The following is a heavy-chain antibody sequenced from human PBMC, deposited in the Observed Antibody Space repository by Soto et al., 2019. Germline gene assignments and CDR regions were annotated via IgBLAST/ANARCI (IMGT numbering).Heavy chain of an antibody. CDR3: ARDDAYYYCSGSYSPGWFDP. CDR2: IYYSGST. D-gene: IGHD3-10*01. Sequence: TLSLTCTVSGGSISSGGYYWSWIRQHPGKGLEWIGYIYYSGSTYYNPSLKSRVTISVDTSKNQFSLKLSSVTAADTAVYYCARDDAYYYCSGSYSPGWFDPWGQGTLVTVSS. CDR1: GGSISSGGYY. J-gene: IGHJ5*02. V-gene: IGHV4-31*03.